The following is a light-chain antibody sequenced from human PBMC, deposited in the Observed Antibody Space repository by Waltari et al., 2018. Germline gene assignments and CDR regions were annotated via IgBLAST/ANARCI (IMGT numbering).Light chain of an antibody. Sequence: QSALTQPRSVSGSPGQSVTISCTCTSSDVGGYNYVSWYQQHPGKVPKLMIYDVSKRPSGVPDRFSGSKSGNTASLTISGLQAEDEADYYCCSYAGSYTFYVFGTGTKVTVL. CDR1: SSDVGGYNY. CDR2: DVS. J-gene: IGLJ1*01. CDR3: CSYAGSYTFYV. V-gene: IGLV2-11*01.